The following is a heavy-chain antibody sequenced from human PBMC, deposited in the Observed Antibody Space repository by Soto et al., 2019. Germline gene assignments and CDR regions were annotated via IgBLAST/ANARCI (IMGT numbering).Heavy chain of an antibody. J-gene: IGHJ4*02. CDR3: AGASGWKFDY. D-gene: IGHD1-1*01. CDR2: VDADGSGT. Sequence: GGSLRLSCAASGFSFSSYGMHWVRQAPGTGLVWVSRVDADGSGTTYAGSVKGRFSISRDNAKNTVSLQMNNLRAEDTAVYYCAGASGWKFDYRGLGVLVTVSS. V-gene: IGHV3-74*01. CDR1: GFSFSSYG.